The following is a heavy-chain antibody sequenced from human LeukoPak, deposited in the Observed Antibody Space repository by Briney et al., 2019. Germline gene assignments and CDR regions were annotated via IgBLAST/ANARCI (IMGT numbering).Heavy chain of an antibody. CDR2: IRYDGSNK. V-gene: IGHV3-30*02. D-gene: IGHD3-10*01. CDR3: AKSLELLWFGDYPFDY. Sequence: AGGPLRPSCAASGFTFSSYGMHWVRQAPGKGLEWVAFIRYDGSNKYYADSVKGRFTISRDNSKNTLYLQMNSLRAEDTAVYYCAKSLELLWFGDYPFDYWGQGTLVTVSS. CDR1: GFTFSSYG. J-gene: IGHJ4*02.